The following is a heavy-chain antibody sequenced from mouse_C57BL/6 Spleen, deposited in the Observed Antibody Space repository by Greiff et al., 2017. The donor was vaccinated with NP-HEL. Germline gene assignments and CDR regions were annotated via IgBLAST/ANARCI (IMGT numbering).Heavy chain of an antibody. D-gene: IGHD3-2*02. Sequence: QVQLQQSGPELVKPGASVKISCKASGYAFSSSWMNWVKQRPGKGLEWIGRIYPGDGDTNYNGKFKGKATLTADKSSSTAYMQLSSLTSEDSAVYFCAAQATEGFAYWGQGTLVTVSA. CDR3: AAQATEGFAY. CDR1: GYAFSSSW. J-gene: IGHJ3*01. CDR2: IYPGDGDT. V-gene: IGHV1-82*01.